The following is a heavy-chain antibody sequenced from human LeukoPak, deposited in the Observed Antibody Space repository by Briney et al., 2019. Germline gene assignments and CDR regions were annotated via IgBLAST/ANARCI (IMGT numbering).Heavy chain of an antibody. CDR1: GITLSNYG. CDR2: ISGSGGNT. D-gene: IGHD5-24*01. CDR3: TRGGLEAPCDV. Sequence: PGGSLRLSCAVSGITLSNYGMSWVRQVPGKGLEWVSGISGSGGNTYYADSVKGRFTISRENAKNSLYLQMNSLGAGDTAIYYCTRGGLEAPCDVWGQGTMVAVSS. J-gene: IGHJ3*01. V-gene: IGHV3-23*01.